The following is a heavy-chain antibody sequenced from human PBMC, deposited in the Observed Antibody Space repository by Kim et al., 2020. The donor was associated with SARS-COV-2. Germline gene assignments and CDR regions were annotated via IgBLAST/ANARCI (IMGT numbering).Heavy chain of an antibody. D-gene: IGHD3-22*01. CDR3: ARAFSYYYDSSGYYYYYYGMAV. CDR2: IYTSGST. V-gene: IGHV4-4*07. Sequence: SETLSLTCTVSGGSISSYYWSWIRQPAGKGLEWIGRIYTSGSTNYNPSLKSRVTMSVDTSKNQFSLKLSSVTAADTAVYYFARAFSYYYDSSGYYYYYYGMAVWGQGTTVTVSS. J-gene: IGHJ6*02. CDR1: GGSISSYY.